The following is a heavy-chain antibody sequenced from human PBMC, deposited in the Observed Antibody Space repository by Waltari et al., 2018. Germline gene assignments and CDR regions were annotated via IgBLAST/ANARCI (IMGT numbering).Heavy chain of an antibody. V-gene: IGHV2-70*04. CDR3: ARQIAAGGEGSFDY. J-gene: IGHJ4*02. D-gene: IGHD6-13*01. CDR1: GFSLSTSGMR. Sequence: QVTLKESGPALVKPTQTLTLTCTFSGFSLSTSGMRVSWIRQPPGKALEWLARTDWDDDKFYSTSLKTRLTISKDTSKNQVVLTMTNMDPVDTATYYCARQIAAGGEGSFDYWGQGTLVTVSS. CDR2: TDWDDDK.